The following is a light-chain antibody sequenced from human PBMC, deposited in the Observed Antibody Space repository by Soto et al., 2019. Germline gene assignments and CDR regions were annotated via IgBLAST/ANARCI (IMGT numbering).Light chain of an antibody. CDR1: SSDIGGYDY. V-gene: IGLV2-8*01. CDR2: DVS. J-gene: IGLJ2*01. CDR3: SSYAGNNIVI. Sequence: HSALTQPPSASGSPGQSVTISCTGTSSDIGGYDYVSWYVHHPGKAPKLLIFDVSVRPSGLPDRFFGSKSGNTASLTVSGLRTEDEGDYYCSSYAGNNIVIFGGGTKLTVL.